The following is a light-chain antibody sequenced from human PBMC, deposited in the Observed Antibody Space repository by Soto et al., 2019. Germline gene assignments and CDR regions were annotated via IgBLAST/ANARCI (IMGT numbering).Light chain of an antibody. CDR2: EVS. Sequence: QSVLTQPRSVSGSPRQSVTISCTGTSSDVGGSNHVSWYQHHPGKAPKLIIYEVSYRPSGVSNRFSGSKSGYTASLTISGLQAEDEADYYCNSQTSSGIRVFGTGTKVTVL. J-gene: IGLJ1*01. CDR1: SSDVGGSNH. V-gene: IGLV2-14*01. CDR3: NSQTSSGIRV.